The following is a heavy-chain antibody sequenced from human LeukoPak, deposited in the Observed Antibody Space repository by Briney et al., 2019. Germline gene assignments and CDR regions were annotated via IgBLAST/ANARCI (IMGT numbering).Heavy chain of an antibody. CDR3: ARHRNSGSLPDYFDY. V-gene: IGHV4-59*08. CDR1: GGSIRSYY. J-gene: IGHJ4*02. CDR2: IYYSGST. D-gene: IGHD1-26*01. Sequence: SETLSLTCTVPGGSIRSYYWSWIRQPPGKGLEWIGYIYYSGSTNYNPSLKSRVTISVDTSKNQFSLKLSSVTAADTAVYYCARHRNSGSLPDYFDYWGQGTLVTVSS.